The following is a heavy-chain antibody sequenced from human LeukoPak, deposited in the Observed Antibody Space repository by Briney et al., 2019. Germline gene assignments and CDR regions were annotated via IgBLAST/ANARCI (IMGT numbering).Heavy chain of an antibody. Sequence: SETLSLTCTVSGGSINSYYWSWIRQPPGKGLEWIGYIYYSGSTNYNPSLKSRVTISVDTSKNQFSLKLSSETAADTAVYYCARGAWDDILTPFDYWGQGTLVTVSS. CDR3: ARGAWDDILTPFDY. V-gene: IGHV4-59*01. D-gene: IGHD3-9*01. CDR2: IYYSGST. CDR1: GGSINSYY. J-gene: IGHJ4*02.